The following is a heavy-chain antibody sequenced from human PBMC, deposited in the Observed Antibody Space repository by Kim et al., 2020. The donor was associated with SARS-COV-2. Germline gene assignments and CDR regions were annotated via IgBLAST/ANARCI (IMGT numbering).Heavy chain of an antibody. CDR2: ITGSGDAT. V-gene: IGHV3-23*01. CDR1: GFTFSNDA. CDR3: ANRSGSYGYFDF. Sequence: GGSLRLSCAASGFTFSNDAMGWVRQAPGKGLEWVSGITGSGDATSYADSVKGRFTMSRDNYKNTLYLQMNSLRGEDTAVYYCANRSGSYGYFDFWG. J-gene: IGHJ4*01. D-gene: IGHD1-26*01.